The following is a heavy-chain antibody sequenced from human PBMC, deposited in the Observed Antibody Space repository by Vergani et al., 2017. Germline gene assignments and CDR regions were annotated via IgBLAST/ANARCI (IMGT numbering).Heavy chain of an antibody. CDR3: ARDFGGEWYFDL. D-gene: IGHD4-23*01. Sequence: VLLQEPGPGLVRPSETLSLKCSVSGASIDSFYWSWMRHSPGKGLEWVGYVFRNGNVNYNPSFNFRVAIDTSNNELSLRVTSMTAADTAFYYCARDFGGEWYFDLWGRGATVTVSS. CDR1: GASIDSFY. J-gene: IGHJ2*01. V-gene: IGHV4-4*08. CDR2: VFRNGNV.